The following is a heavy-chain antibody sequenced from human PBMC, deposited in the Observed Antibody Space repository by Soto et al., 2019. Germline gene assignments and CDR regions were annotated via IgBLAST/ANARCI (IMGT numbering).Heavy chain of an antibody. Sequence: GSLRLSCAASGFTFSDYYMSWIRQAPGKGLEWVSYISSSGSTIYYADSVKGRFTISRDNAKNSLYLQMNSLRAEDTAVYYCARGRYDSSGYYWYFDLWGRGTLVTVSS. CDR3: ARGRYDSSGYYWYFDL. CDR1: GFTFSDYY. V-gene: IGHV3-11*01. D-gene: IGHD3-22*01. CDR2: ISSSGSTI. J-gene: IGHJ2*01.